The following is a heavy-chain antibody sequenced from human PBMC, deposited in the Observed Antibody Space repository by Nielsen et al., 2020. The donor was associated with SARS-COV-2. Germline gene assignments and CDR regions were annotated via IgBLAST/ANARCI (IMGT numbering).Heavy chain of an antibody. V-gene: IGHV3-30*03. CDR2: ISYDGSNK. CDR1: GFTFSSYG. J-gene: IGHJ6*02. D-gene: IGHD3-10*01. Sequence: GESLKISCAASGFTFSSYGMHWVRQAPGKGLEWVAVISYDGSNKYYADSVKGRFTISRDNAKNTLYQQMNSLRAEDTAVYYCATSGFYVWGQGTTVTVSS. CDR3: ATSGFYV.